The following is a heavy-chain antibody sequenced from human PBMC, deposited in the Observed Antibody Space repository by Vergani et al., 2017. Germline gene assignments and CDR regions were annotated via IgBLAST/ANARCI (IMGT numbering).Heavy chain of an antibody. D-gene: IGHD3-22*01. CDR2: INHSGST. Sequence: QVQLHQWCAGLLKPSETLSLICAVYGGSLSGYYWSWIRQPPGKGLEWIGEINHSGSTNYNPSLKSRVTISVDTSKNQFSLKLSSVTAADTAVYYCAIYYYDSSGYYQNDYWGQGTLVTVSS. CDR1: GGSLSGYY. J-gene: IGHJ4*02. CDR3: AIYYYDSSGYYQNDY. V-gene: IGHV4-34*01.